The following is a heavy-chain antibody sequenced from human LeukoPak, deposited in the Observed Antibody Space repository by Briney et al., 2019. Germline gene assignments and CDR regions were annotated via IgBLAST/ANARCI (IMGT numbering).Heavy chain of an antibody. D-gene: IGHD1-26*01. Sequence: PGGSLRLSCAASGFTFRNYAMNWVRQAPGKGLEWVSGISGSGGSNTYYADSVKGRFTISRDNSKNTLYLQIYSLRAEDTAVYYCAKAGSIRFDYWGRGTLVTVSS. V-gene: IGHV3-23*01. CDR2: ISGSGGSNT. J-gene: IGHJ4*02. CDR1: GFTFRNYA. CDR3: AKAGSIRFDY.